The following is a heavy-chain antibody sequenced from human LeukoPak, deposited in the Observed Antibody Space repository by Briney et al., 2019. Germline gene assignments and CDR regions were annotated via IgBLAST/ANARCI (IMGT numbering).Heavy chain of an antibody. CDR3: AREYGGNSEPNWFDP. J-gene: IGHJ5*02. D-gene: IGHD4-23*01. V-gene: IGHV3-21*01. Sequence: GGSLRLSCAASGFTFSSYSMNWVRQAPGKGLEWVSSISSSSSYIYYADSVKGRFTISRDSAKNSLYLQMNSLRAEGTAVYYCAREYGGNSEPNWFDPWGQGTLVTVSS. CDR2: ISSSSSYI. CDR1: GFTFSSYS.